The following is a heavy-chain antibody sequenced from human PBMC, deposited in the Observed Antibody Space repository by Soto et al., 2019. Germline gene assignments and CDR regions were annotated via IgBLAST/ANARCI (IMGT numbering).Heavy chain of an antibody. CDR3: ARGAVLRYFDWLLDYFDY. D-gene: IGHD3-9*01. CDR2: IYYSGST. J-gene: IGHJ4*02. CDR1: GGSISSGGYY. V-gene: IGHV4-31*03. Sequence: SETLSLTCTVSGGSISSGGYYWSWIRQHPGKGLEWIGYIYYSGSTYYNPSLKSRVTISVDTSKNQFSLKLSSVTAADTAVYYCARGAVLRYFDWLLDYFDYWGQGTLVTVSS.